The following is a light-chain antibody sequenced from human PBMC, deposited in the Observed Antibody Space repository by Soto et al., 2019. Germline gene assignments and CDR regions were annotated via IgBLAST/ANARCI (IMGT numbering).Light chain of an antibody. V-gene: IGLV2-11*01. Sequence: QSALTQPRSVSGSPGQSVTISCTGTSSDVGGYNYVSWYQQHPGTVPKLMIYDVSNRPSGVPDRFSGSKSGNTASLTISGFQAEDEADYYCCSYAGGHTSLLFGGGTKLTVL. CDR2: DVS. J-gene: IGLJ2*01. CDR1: SSDVGGYNY. CDR3: CSYAGGHTSLL.